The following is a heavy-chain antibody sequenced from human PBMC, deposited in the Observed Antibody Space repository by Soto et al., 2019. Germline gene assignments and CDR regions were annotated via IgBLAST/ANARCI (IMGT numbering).Heavy chain of an antibody. J-gene: IGHJ4*02. D-gene: IGHD2-21*02. Sequence: EVQLVESGGGLVKPGGSLRLSCAASGFALKNAWMSWVRQAAGKGLEWVGRIKNEADGGTIDYGSPVKGRCTISKXHANNTVYLQLDSLKTEDTALYYCTAGLGPSDHDYWGQGTLVTVSS. CDR3: TAGLGPSDHDY. CDR1: GFALKNAW. CDR2: IKNEADGGTI. V-gene: IGHV3-15*01.